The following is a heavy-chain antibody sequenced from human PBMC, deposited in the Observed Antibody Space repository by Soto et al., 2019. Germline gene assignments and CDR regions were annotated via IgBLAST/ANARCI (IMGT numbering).Heavy chain of an antibody. V-gene: IGHV3-15*07. CDR3: TTDIVVVSYYYGMDV. CDR1: GFTFSNAW. CDR2: IKSKTDGGTT. D-gene: IGHD2-2*01. J-gene: IGHJ6*02. Sequence: EVQLVESGGGLVKPGGSLRLSCAASGFTFSNAWMNWVRQAPGKGLEWVGRIKSKTDGGTTDYAAPVKGRFTISRDDSKKTLYLQMNSLKTEDTAVYYCTTDIVVVSYYYGMDVWCQGTTVTVSS.